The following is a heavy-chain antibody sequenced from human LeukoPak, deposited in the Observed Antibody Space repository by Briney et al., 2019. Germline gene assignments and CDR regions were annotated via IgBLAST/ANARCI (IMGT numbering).Heavy chain of an antibody. CDR1: GFTFSSYS. D-gene: IGHD6-13*01. Sequence: GGSLRLSCAASGFTFSSYSMNWVRQAPGKGLEWVSSISSSSSYIYYADSVKGRFTISRDNAKNSLYLQMNSLRAEDTAVYYCARGGQLEFYSYYYMDVWGKGTTVTISS. J-gene: IGHJ6*03. V-gene: IGHV3-21*04. CDR2: ISSSSSYI. CDR3: ARGGQLEFYSYYYMDV.